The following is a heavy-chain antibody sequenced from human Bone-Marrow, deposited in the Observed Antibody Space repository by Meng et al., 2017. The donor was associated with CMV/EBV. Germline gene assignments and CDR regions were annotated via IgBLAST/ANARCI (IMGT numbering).Heavy chain of an antibody. CDR1: GFTFSNYA. CDR2: ISDDGGRT. J-gene: IGHJ4*02. V-gene: IGHV3-64*02. Sequence: GGSLRLSCAASGFTFSNYAMHWVRQAPGRGLECVSTISDDGGRTYYADSVKGRFTISRDNSKNTLYLQMNSLRAEDTAVYYCAREGAYCSSTSCYLGYCSGGSCYGAYWGQGHLVTVSS. D-gene: IGHD2-15*01. CDR3: AREGAYCSSTSCYLGYCSGGSCYGAY.